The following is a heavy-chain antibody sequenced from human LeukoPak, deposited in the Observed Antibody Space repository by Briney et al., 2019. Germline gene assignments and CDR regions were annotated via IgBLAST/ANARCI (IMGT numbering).Heavy chain of an antibody. CDR3: ARDAVSLAAAGTSDY. CDR1: GFIFSSYE. Sequence: PGGSLRLSCAASGFIFSSYEMNWVRQAPGKGLEWVSYISSSGSTIYYADSVKGRFTISRDNAKNSLYLQMNSLRAEDTAVYYCARDAVSLAAAGTSDYWGQGSLVTVSS. V-gene: IGHV3-48*03. J-gene: IGHJ4*02. CDR2: ISSSGSTI. D-gene: IGHD6-13*01.